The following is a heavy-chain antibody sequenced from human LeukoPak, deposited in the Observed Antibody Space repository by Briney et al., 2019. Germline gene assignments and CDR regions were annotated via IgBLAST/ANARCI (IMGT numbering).Heavy chain of an antibody. CDR1: GGSFNTDY. CDR3: ARQLNPHKLPSLRVYYMDV. V-gene: IGHV4-39*01. J-gene: IGHJ6*03. D-gene: IGHD2-15*01. Sequence: PSETLSLTCAVYGGSFNTDYWSWIRQPPGKGLEWIGSIYYSGSTHYNPSLKSRVTISVDTSKNQFSLKLSSVTAADTAVYYCARQLNPHKLPSLRVYYMDVWGKGTTVTMSS. CDR2: IYYSGST.